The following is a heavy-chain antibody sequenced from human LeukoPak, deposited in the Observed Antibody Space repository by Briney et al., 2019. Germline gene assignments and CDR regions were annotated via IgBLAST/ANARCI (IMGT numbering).Heavy chain of an antibody. Sequence: GGSLRLSCAASGFTVSRYNMNWVRQAPGKGLEWVSSISSSSIYIYYADSVKGRFTISRDNAKNSLYLQMNSLRAEDTAVYYCARDGSRGNLVTAPDYWGQGTLVTVSS. D-gene: IGHD2-21*02. CDR2: ISSSSIYI. V-gene: IGHV3-21*01. CDR3: ARDGSRGNLVTAPDY. CDR1: GFTVSRYN. J-gene: IGHJ4*02.